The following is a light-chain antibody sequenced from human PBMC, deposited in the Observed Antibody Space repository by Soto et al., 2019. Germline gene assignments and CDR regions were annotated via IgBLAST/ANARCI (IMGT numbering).Light chain of an antibody. J-gene: IGKJ1*01. CDR1: QSLVFSDGNTY. Sequence: DVVLTQSPLSLPVALGQPASISCRSSQSLVFSDGNTYLNWFQQRPGQSPRRLIYKVSNRDSGDQDRMGGRGPVLELIVKMGRVYSEDVGVYYCMQGTRWLWTFGQGTKVEIK. CDR2: KVS. CDR3: MQGTRWLWT. V-gene: IGKV2-30*01.